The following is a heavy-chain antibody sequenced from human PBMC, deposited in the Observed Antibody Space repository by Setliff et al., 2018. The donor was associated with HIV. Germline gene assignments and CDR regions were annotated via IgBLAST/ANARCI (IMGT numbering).Heavy chain of an antibody. V-gene: IGHV3-7*01. CDR2: IKQDGSEN. D-gene: IGHD5-12*01. CDR1: GFTFSDHY. J-gene: IGHJ4*02. CDR3: AREALSRDGYSYFDY. Sequence: GGSLRLSCAASGFTFSDHYMDWVRQAPGKGLEWVANIKQDGSENYFVDSVKGRFTISRDNTRSSLFLHMDSLTAEDTAVYYCAREALSRDGYSYFDYWGQGTLVTVSS.